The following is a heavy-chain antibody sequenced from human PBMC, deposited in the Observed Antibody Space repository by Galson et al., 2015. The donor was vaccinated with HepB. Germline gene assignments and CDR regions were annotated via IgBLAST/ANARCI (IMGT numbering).Heavy chain of an antibody. V-gene: IGHV3-30*18. CDR1: GFTFSSYG. D-gene: IGHD1-26*01. CDR3: ANLHYSGSYSAGSDY. J-gene: IGHJ4*02. CDR2: ISYDGSNK. Sequence: SLRLSCAASGFTFSSYGMHWVRQAPGKGLEWVAVISYDGSNKYYADSVKGRFTISRDNSKNTLYLQMNSLRAEDTAVYYCANLHYSGSYSAGSDYWGQGTLVTVSS.